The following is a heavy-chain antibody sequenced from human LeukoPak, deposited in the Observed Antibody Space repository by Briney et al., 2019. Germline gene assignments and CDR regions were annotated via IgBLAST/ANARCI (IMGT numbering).Heavy chain of an antibody. D-gene: IGHD5/OR15-5a*01. CDR3: ARDRIYHYFDY. J-gene: IGHJ4*02. V-gene: IGHV3-33*01. Sequence: GGSLCLSCAASGFTFSSYGMHWVCPAPGKGLEWVEVIWYDGSNKYYVDSVKGRFTISRDNSKNTLYLHMSSLRAEDTAVYYCARDRIYHYFDYWGQGTLVTVS. CDR2: IWYDGSNK. CDR1: GFTFSSYG.